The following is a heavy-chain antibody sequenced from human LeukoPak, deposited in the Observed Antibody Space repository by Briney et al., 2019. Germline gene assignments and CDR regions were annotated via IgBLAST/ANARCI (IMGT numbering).Heavy chain of an antibody. CDR1: GYTFTGYS. CDR2: ISAYNGNT. J-gene: IGHJ5*02. V-gene: IGHV1-18*01. CDR3: ASTQPYYYDSSGYYSSGWFDP. D-gene: IGHD3-22*01. Sequence: ASVKVSCKASGYTFTGYSIHWVRQAPGQGLEWMGWISAYNGNTNYAQKLQGRVTMTTDTSTSTAYMELRSLRSDDTAVYYCASTQPYYYDSSGYYSSGWFDPWGQGTLVTVSS.